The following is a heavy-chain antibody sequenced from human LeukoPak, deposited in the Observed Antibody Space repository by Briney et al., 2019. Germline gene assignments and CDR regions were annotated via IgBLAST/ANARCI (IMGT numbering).Heavy chain of an antibody. V-gene: IGHV3-30-3*01. J-gene: IGHJ4*02. CDR1: GFTFSSYA. Sequence: GGSLRLSCAASGFTFSSYAMHWVRQAPGKGLEWVAVISYDGSNKYYADSVKGRFTISRDNSKNTLYLQMNSLRAEDTAVYYCARYGDYLPGSFDYWGQGTLVTVSS. CDR3: ARYGDYLPGSFDY. CDR2: ISYDGSNK. D-gene: IGHD4-17*01.